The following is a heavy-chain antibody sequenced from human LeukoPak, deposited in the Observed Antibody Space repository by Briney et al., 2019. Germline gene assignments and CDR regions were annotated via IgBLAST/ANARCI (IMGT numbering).Heavy chain of an antibody. V-gene: IGHV1-2*02. D-gene: IGHD2-2*01. CDR2: NNPNSGGT. Sequence: ASVKVSCKASGYTFTGYYMHWVRQAPGQGLEWMGWNNPNSGGTNYAQKFQGRVTMTRDTSISTAYMELSRLRSDDTAVYYCARLYCSSTSCYGDFDYWGQGTLVTVSS. J-gene: IGHJ4*02. CDR1: GYTFTGYY. CDR3: ARLYCSSTSCYGDFDY.